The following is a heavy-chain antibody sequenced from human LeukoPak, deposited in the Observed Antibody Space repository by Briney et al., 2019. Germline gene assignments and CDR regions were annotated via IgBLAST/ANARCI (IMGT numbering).Heavy chain of an antibody. CDR3: VRDRAPYGSGRASIFDY. D-gene: IGHD3-10*01. Sequence: ASVKVSCKASGYTFTSYYMHWVRQAHGQGLEWMGIINPSGGSTSYTQKFQGRVTMTRDTSTSTVYMELSSLRSEDTAVYYCVRDRAPYGSGRASIFDYWGQGTLVTVSS. J-gene: IGHJ4*02. CDR1: GYTFTSYY. V-gene: IGHV1-46*01. CDR2: INPSGGST.